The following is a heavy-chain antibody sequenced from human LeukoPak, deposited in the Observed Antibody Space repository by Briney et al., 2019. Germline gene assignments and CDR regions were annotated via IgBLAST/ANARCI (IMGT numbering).Heavy chain of an antibody. CDR1: GGSISSYY. Sequence: NPSETLSLTCTVSGGSISSYYWSWIRQPPGKGLEWIGYIYYSGSTNYNPSLKSRVTISVDTSKNQFSLKLSSVTAADTAVYYCAREFHSSGWDYWGQGTLVTVSS. J-gene: IGHJ4*02. CDR2: IYYSGST. D-gene: IGHD6-19*01. CDR3: AREFHSSGWDY. V-gene: IGHV4-59*01.